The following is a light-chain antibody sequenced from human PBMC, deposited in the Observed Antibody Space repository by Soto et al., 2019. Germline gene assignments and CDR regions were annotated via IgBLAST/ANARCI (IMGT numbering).Light chain of an antibody. CDR1: PSVTSN. J-gene: IGKJ1*01. CDR3: QQRSNWPWT. CDR2: DAS. Sequence: EIVLTQSPATLSLSPGERATLSCRASPSVTSNLALYQQALGQAPRLLIYDASNSAAGIPARFSCSWSGTDFTLTISSLEPEDFAVYSCQQRSNWPWTFGQGAKVDIK. V-gene: IGKV3-11*01.